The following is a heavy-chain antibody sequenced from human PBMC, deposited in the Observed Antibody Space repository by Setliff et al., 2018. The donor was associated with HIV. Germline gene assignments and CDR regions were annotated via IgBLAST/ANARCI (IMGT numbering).Heavy chain of an antibody. CDR2: IYQTGSI. CDR3: ARMNYGSGLASYFDY. Sequence: SETLSLTCSVSGYSITNGYYWGWFRQSPGKGLEWIVTIYQTGSIYYNPSLQNRVTLLLDMSKNQFSLKLSSVTAADTAVYFCARMNYGSGLASYFDYWGQGTLVTVSS. CDR1: GYSITNGYY. D-gene: IGHD3-10*01. V-gene: IGHV4-38-2*02. J-gene: IGHJ4*02.